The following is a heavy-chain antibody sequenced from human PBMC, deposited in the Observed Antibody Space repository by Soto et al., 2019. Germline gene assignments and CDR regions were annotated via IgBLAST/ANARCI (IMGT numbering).Heavy chain of an antibody. CDR1: GGSISSGGYY. CDR3: GRVLRFWGWVSIPYGMAV. J-gene: IGHJ6*02. D-gene: IGHD3-3*01. V-gene: IGHV4-31*03. Sequence: TSETLSLTCTVSGGSISSGGYYWSWIRQHPGKGLEWIGYIYYSGSTYYNPSLKSRVTITVAPSKNRFSLKLSSVTAADRAVYYCGRVLRFWGWVSIPYGMAVWGQGTTVTVS. CDR2: IYYSGST.